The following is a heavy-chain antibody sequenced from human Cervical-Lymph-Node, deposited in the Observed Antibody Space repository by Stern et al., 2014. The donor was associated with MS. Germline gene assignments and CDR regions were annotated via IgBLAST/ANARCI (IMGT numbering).Heavy chain of an antibody. CDR2: ISAYNGNT. V-gene: IGHV1-18*01. Sequence: VQLEESGAEVKKPGASVKVSCKASGYTFTSYGISWVRQAPGQGLEWMGWISAYNGNTNYARKLQGRVTMTTDKSTSTAYMELRSLRSDDTAVYYCARGVLSIFGVFSYFDYGGQGTLVTVSS. CDR1: GYTFTSYG. D-gene: IGHD3-3*01. J-gene: IGHJ4*02. CDR3: ARGVLSIFGVFSYFDY.